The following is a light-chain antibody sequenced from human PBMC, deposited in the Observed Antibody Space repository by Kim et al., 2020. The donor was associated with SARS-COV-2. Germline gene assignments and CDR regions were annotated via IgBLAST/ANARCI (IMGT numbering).Light chain of an antibody. V-gene: IGLV2-14*03. Sequence: GQSITISCTGASSDVGNYNVVSWYQHHPGEAPKLMIYDVTKRPSGVSNRFFGSKSGNTASLTISGLQTEDEAYYYCCSYASSSTLIFGGGTQLTVL. CDR3: CSYASSSTLI. CDR1: SSDVGNYNV. CDR2: DVT. J-gene: IGLJ2*01.